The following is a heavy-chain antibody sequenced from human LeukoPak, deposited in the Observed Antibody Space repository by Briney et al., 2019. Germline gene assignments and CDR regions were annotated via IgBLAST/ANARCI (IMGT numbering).Heavy chain of an antibody. CDR2: ISSSSSTI. D-gene: IGHD2-15*01. Sequence: TGGSLRLSCAASGFTFSSYSMNWVRQAPGKGLEWVSYISSSSSTIYYADSVKGRFTISRDNAKNSLYLQMNSLRAEDTAVYYCARYPGGYCSGGSCYSGYYYYYMDVWGKGTTVTISS. V-gene: IGHV3-48*01. CDR3: ARYPGGYCSGGSCYSGYYYYYMDV. CDR1: GFTFSSYS. J-gene: IGHJ6*03.